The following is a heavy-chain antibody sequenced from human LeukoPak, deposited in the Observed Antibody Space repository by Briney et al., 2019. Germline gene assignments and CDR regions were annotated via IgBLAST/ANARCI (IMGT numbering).Heavy chain of an antibody. D-gene: IGHD6-19*01. J-gene: IGHJ4*02. CDR3: TTPGDSGWYNH. Sequence: GGSLRLSCAASGLTVNNNYMNWVRQAPGKGLEWVSALYIGGNTYYADSVRGRFTISRDNSKNTLYLQMNSLRAEDTAIYYCTTPGDSGWYNHWGQGTLVTVSS. V-gene: IGHV3-53*01. CDR2: LYIGGNT. CDR1: GLTVNNNY.